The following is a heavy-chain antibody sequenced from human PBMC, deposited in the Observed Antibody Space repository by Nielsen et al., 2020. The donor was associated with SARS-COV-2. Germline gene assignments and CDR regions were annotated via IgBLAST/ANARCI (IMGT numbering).Heavy chain of an antibody. J-gene: IGHJ3*02. CDR1: GFTFSSYG. CDR2: IWYDGSNK. CDR3: ARAPPWTDAFDI. Sequence: GESLKISCAASGFTFSSYGMHWVRQAPGKGLEWVAVIWYDGSNKYYADSVKGRFTISRDNSKNTLYLQMNSLRAEDTAVYYCARAPPWTDAFDIWGQGTMVTVSS. D-gene: IGHD3/OR15-3a*01. V-gene: IGHV3-33*01.